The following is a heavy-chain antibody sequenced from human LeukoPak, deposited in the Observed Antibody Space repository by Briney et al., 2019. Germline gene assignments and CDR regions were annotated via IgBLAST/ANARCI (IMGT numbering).Heavy chain of an antibody. Sequence: GGSLRLSCAASGFTFDDYGMSWVRQAPGKGLEWVSGIIWSGGSTGYADSVKGRFTISRDNAKNSLFLQMNSLRAEDTALYYCARDDYGSGSWNDYWGQGTLATVSS. D-gene: IGHD3-10*01. J-gene: IGHJ4*02. CDR3: ARDDYGSGSWNDY. V-gene: IGHV3-20*04. CDR2: IIWSGGST. CDR1: GFTFDDYG.